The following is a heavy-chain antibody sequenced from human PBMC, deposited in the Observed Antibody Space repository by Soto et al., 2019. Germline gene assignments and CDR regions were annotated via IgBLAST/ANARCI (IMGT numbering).Heavy chain of an antibody. CDR1: GGSISSGDYY. Sequence: SETLSLTCTVSGGSISSGDYYWSWIRQPPGKGLEWIGYIYYSGSTYYNPSLKSRVTISVDTSKNQFSLKLSSVTAADTDVYYCARASSRYGEYLYGMDVWGQGTTVTVSS. J-gene: IGHJ6*02. CDR3: ARASSRYGEYLYGMDV. D-gene: IGHD4-17*01. V-gene: IGHV4-30-4*01. CDR2: IYYSGST.